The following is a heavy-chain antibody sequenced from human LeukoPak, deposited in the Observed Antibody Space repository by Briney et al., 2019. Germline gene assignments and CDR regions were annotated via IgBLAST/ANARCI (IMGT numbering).Heavy chain of an antibody. CDR1: GGSISSYY. D-gene: IGHD3-22*01. Sequence: SETLSLTCTVSGGSISSYYWSWIRQPAGKGLEWIGRIYTSGSTNYSPSLKSRVTISVDKSKNQFSLKLSSVTAADTAVYYCARYDSSGFGYFDYWGQGTLVTVSS. CDR2: IYTSGST. V-gene: IGHV4-4*07. J-gene: IGHJ4*02. CDR3: ARYDSSGFGYFDY.